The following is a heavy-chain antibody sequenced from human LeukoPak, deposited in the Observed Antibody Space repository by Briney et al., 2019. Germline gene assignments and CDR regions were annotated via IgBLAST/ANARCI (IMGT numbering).Heavy chain of an antibody. CDR3: ARRAPLGYCSGGSCHDAFDI. J-gene: IGHJ3*02. Sequence: GESLKISCKGSGYSFTSYWIGWVRQMPGKGLEWMGIIYPGDSDTRYSPSFQGQVTISADKSISTAYLQRSSLKASDTAMYYCARRAPLGYCSGGSCHDAFDIWGQGTMVTVSS. CDR2: IYPGDSDT. D-gene: IGHD2-15*01. CDR1: GYSFTSYW. V-gene: IGHV5-51*01.